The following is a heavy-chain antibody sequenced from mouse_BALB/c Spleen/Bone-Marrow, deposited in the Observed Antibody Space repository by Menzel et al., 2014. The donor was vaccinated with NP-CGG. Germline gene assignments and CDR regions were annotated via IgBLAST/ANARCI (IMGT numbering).Heavy chain of an antibody. D-gene: IGHD1-1*01. Sequence: VQLQQSGAELAKPGASVKMSCKASGYTFTNYWMHWVKQRPGQGLEWIGYINPSTGYTEYNQKFKDKATLTADKSSSTAYMQLSSLTSEDSAVYYCARIYYYGRDYLGQGTTLTVSS. CDR3: ARIYYYGRDY. J-gene: IGHJ2*01. CDR2: INPSTGYT. CDR1: GYTFTNYW. V-gene: IGHV1-7*01.